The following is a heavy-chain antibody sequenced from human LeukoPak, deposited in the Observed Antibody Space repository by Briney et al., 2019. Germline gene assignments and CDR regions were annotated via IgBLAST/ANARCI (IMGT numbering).Heavy chain of an antibody. J-gene: IGHJ4*02. CDR2: ISWNSGSI. CDR3: AKDLGPAIFGVVLDY. CDR1: GFTFDDYA. V-gene: IGHV3-9*03. Sequence: PGRSLRLSCAASGFTFDDYAMHWVRQAPGKGLEWVSGISWNSGSIGYADSVKGRFTISRDNAKNSLYLQMNSLRAEDMALYYCAKDLGPAIFGVVLDYWGQGTLVTVSS. D-gene: IGHD3-3*01.